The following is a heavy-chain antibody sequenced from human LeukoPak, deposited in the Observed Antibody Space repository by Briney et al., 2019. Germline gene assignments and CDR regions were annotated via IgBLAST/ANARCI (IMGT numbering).Heavy chain of an antibody. V-gene: IGHV4-59*12. CDR2: IYYSGST. Sequence: KASQTLSLTCTVSGGSISSYYWSWIRQPPGKGLEWIGYIYYSGSTYYNPSLKSRVTISVDTSKNQFSLKLSSVTAADTAVYYCARDRPKAPGLYYFDYWGQGTLVTVSS. CDR1: GGSISSYY. J-gene: IGHJ4*02. CDR3: ARDRPKAPGLYYFDY.